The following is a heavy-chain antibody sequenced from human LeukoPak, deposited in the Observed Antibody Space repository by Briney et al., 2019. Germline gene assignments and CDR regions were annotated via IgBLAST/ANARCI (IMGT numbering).Heavy chain of an antibody. CDR2: IYYSGST. Sequence: SETLSLTCNVSGVSISSGGSRWSWIRQHPGKGLEWIGYIYYSGSTYYNPSLESRLTMSVDTSKNQFSLHLTSVTAADTAVYYCARDWGTYFDYWGQGTLVTVSS. D-gene: IGHD7-27*01. V-gene: IGHV4-31*03. J-gene: IGHJ4*02. CDR3: ARDWGTYFDY. CDR1: GVSISSGGSR.